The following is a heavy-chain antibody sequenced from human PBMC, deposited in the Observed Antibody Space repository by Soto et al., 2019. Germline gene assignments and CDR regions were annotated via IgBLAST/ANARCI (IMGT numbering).Heavy chain of an antibody. CDR2: IYYSGST. CDR3: ARRIVVVPAAISHLRDWFDP. Sequence: SETLSLTCTVSGGSISSYYWSWIRQPPGKGLEWIGYIYYSGSTNYNPSLKSRVTISVDTSKNQFSLKLSSVTAADTAVYYCARRIVVVPAAISHLRDWFDPWGQGTLVIVSS. D-gene: IGHD2-2*01. CDR1: GGSISSYY. V-gene: IGHV4-59*08. J-gene: IGHJ5*02.